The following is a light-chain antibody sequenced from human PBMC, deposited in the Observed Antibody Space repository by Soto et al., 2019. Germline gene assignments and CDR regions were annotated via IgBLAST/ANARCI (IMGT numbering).Light chain of an antibody. J-gene: IGLJ2*01. V-gene: IGLV2-14*01. Sequence: QSALTQPASVSGSPGQSITISCTGTSSDVGGFNYVSWYQQHPGKAPKLMLFEVSHRPSGVSYRFSGSKSGNTASLTISGRQAEDEADYYCSSSASSSTPVVFGGGTKLTVL. CDR3: SSSASSSTPVV. CDR2: EVS. CDR1: SSDVGGFNY.